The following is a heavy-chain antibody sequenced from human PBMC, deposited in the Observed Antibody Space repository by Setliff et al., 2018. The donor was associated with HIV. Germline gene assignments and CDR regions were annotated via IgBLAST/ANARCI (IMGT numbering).Heavy chain of an antibody. CDR3: ARDGPAVRGVIIRPNAFDI. D-gene: IGHD3-10*01. CDR2: MHTSGST. V-gene: IGHV4-4*07. Sequence: SETLSLTCTVSGGSISSYYWSWIRQPAGKGLEWIGRMHTSGSTKYNPSLESRVTMSVDTSRTQFSLKLRSVTAADTAVYYCARDGPAVRGVIIRPNAFDIWGQGTVVTVSS. CDR1: GGSISSYY. J-gene: IGHJ3*02.